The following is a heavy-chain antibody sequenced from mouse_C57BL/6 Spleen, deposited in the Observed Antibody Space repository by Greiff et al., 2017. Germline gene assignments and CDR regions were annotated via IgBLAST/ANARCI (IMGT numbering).Heavy chain of an antibody. Sequence: EVMLVESGGGLVKPGGSLKLSCAASGFTFSSYAMSWVRQTPEKRLEWVATISDGGSYTYYPDNVKGRFTISRDNAKNNLYLQMSHLKSEDTAMYYCARDDGYYQAWFAYWGQGTLVTVSA. CDR2: ISDGGSYT. D-gene: IGHD2-3*01. CDR3: ARDDGYYQAWFAY. CDR1: GFTFSSYA. V-gene: IGHV5-4*01. J-gene: IGHJ3*01.